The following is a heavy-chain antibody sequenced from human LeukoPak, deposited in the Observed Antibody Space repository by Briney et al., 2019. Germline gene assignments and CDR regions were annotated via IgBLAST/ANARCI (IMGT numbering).Heavy chain of an antibody. CDR3: ARTRILLMIGPYYFDY. Sequence: GASVKVSCKASGYTFTGYYMHWVRQAPGQGLEWMGWINPNSGGTNYAQKFQGRISMTRGTSISTAYMELSRLRSDDTAVYYCARTRILLMIGPYYFDYWGQGALVTVSS. V-gene: IGHV1-2*02. CDR1: GYTFTGYY. CDR2: INPNSGGT. D-gene: IGHD2-8*01. J-gene: IGHJ4*02.